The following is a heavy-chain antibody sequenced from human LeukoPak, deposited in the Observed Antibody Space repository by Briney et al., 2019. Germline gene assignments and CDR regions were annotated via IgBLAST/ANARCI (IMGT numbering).Heavy chain of an antibody. CDR3: ARGGIMVRQSINFLFFYAMDV. CDR1: GGSLIGHY. J-gene: IGHJ6*02. V-gene: IGHV4-34*01. D-gene: IGHD3-10*01. CDR2: INHSGKT. Sequence: PSETLSLTCDVYGGSLIGHYWSWIRQPPGKGLEWIGEINHSGKTNYNPSLKNRFTISLDTSKNQTSLRLSAVTAADTAVYHCARGGIMVRQSINFLFFYAMDVWGHGTTVTVSS.